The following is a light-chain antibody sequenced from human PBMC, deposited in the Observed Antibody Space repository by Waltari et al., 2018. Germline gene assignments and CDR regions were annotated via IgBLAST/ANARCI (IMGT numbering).Light chain of an antibody. Sequence: EIVLTQSPDLQSVTPKEKVTITCRASQSVGPALHWYQQKPHQSPKLLIKFASQSISGVPSRFSGSGSGTNFTLTINSLEAEDAATYFCHQSSSLPATFGGGTKVEIK. J-gene: IGKJ4*01. CDR2: FAS. CDR3: HQSSSLPAT. V-gene: IGKV6-21*02. CDR1: QSVGPA.